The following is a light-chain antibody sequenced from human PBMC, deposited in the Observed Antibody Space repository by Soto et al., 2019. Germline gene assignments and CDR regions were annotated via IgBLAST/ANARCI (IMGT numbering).Light chain of an antibody. CDR2: EVS. J-gene: IGLJ1*01. V-gene: IGLV2-14*01. CDR1: SSDVGGYNY. Sequence: QSVLTQPASVSGSPGQSITISCTGTSSDVGGYNYVSWYQQHPGKAPKLMIYEVSNRPSGVSNRFSGSKSGNTASLTISGLQAEDEADYYCSSYTTSNTPVVFGTGTKVTVL. CDR3: SSYTTSNTPVV.